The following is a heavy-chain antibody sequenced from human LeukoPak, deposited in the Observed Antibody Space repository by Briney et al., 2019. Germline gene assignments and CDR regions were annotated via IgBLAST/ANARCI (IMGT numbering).Heavy chain of an antibody. CDR1: GFTFSSYT. V-gene: IGHV3-23*01. J-gene: IGHJ4*02. Sequence: GGSLRLSCASSGFTFSSYTMNWVRQAPGRGLEWVSAVSGSGGITYYADSVKGRFTISRDNSKNKLYLQSSSLRAEDTAVYYCAKDRSIGTYYIFDYWGQGTLVIVSS. CDR3: AKDRSIGTYYIFDY. CDR2: VSGSGGIT. D-gene: IGHD1-26*01.